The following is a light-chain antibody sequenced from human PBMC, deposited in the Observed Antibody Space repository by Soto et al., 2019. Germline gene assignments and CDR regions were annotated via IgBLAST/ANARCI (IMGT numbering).Light chain of an antibody. CDR1: QSVSSSY. CDR3: QQYSSSPPKYT. J-gene: IGKJ2*01. CDR2: GAS. V-gene: IGKV3-20*01. Sequence: EIVLTQSPGTLSLSPGERATLSCRASQSVSSSYLSWYQQKLGQAPRLLIYGASSRATDIPDRFSGSGSGTDFTLTISRLEPEDFAVYYCQQYSSSPPKYTFGQGTKLEIK.